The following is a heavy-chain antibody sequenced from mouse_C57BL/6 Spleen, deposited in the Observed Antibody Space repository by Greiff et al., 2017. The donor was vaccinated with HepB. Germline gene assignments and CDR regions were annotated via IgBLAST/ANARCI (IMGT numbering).Heavy chain of an antibody. V-gene: IGHV1-55*01. CDR3: ASDGNYNYAMDY. CDR1: GYTFTSYW. Sequence: QVQLQQPGAELVKPGASVKMSCKASGYTFTSYWITWVKQRPGQGLEWIGDIYPGSGSTNYNEKFTSKATLTVDTSSSTAYMQPSSLTSEASAVYYCASDGNYNYAMDYWGQGTSVTVSS. J-gene: IGHJ4*01. CDR2: IYPGSGST. D-gene: IGHD2-1*01.